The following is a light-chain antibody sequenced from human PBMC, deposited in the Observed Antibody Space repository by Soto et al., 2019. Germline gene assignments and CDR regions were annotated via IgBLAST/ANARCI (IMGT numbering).Light chain of an antibody. V-gene: IGKV1-39*01. CDR1: QGISSY. CDR3: HQSYDTLSIT. CDR2: AAS. J-gene: IGKJ5*01. Sequence: DIQLTQSPSFLSASVGDRVTITCRASQGISSYLAWYQQKPGKAPKLLIYAASSLQSGVPSRFSGSGSGTDFTLTISGLQHEDYAIYYCHQSYDTLSITFGQGTRLEI.